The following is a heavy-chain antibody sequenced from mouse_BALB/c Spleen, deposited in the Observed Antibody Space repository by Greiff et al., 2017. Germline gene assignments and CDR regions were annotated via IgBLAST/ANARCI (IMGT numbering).Heavy chain of an antibody. CDR2: INPSNGGT. D-gene: IGHD2-4*01. CDR3: TRPMITTDPWFAY. V-gene: IGHV1S81*02. CDR1: GYTFTSYY. J-gene: IGHJ3*01. Sequence: QVQLKESGAELVKPGASVKLSCKASGYTFTSYYMYWVKQRPGQGLEWIGEINPSNGGTNFNEKFKSKATLTVDKSSSTAYMQLSSLTSEDSAVYYCTRPMITTDPWFAYWGQGTLVTVSA.